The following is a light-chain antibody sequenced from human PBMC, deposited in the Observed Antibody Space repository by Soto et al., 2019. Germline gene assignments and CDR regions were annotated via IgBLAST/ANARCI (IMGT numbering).Light chain of an antibody. Sequence: QSALTQPTSVSGSPGQSIAIPCTGNGNDIGAYDYVSWYRQHPGKAPRLLIHGVRNRPPGISSRFSGFKSGLTASLTISGLQAEDEADYYCSSFTTSRLYVFGPGTKVTVL. J-gene: IGLJ1*01. CDR1: GNDIGAYDY. CDR3: SSFTTSRLYV. CDR2: GVR. V-gene: IGLV2-14*01.